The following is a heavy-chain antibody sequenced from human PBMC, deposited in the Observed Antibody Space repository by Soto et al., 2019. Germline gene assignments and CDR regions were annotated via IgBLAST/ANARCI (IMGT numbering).Heavy chain of an antibody. CDR3: ARNHRPTETFYYYYGMDV. V-gene: IGHV3-23*01. J-gene: IGHJ6*02. Sequence: LRLSCTASGVTFSSYAMSWVRQAPGKGLEWVSDITASGVNTYYADSVKGRFTFSRDNSKKTLYLQMNNLRAEDTAIYYCARNHRPTETFYYYYGMDVWGPGTTVTVSS. CDR1: GVTFSSYA. D-gene: IGHD4-4*01. CDR2: ITASGVNT.